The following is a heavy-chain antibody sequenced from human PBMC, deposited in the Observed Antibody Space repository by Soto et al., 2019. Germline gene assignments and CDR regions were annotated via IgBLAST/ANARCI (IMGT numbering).Heavy chain of an antibody. CDR1: GYSFTAHE. Sequence: ASVKVSCKASGYSFTAHEMDCGRQAPGQGLEWMGWINPNSGGTNYAQKFQGWVTMTRDTSISTAYMELSRLRSDDTAVYYCARGGYSGSYTNDAFDIWGQGTMVTVSS. V-gene: IGHV1-2*04. CDR2: INPNSGGT. D-gene: IGHD1-26*01. J-gene: IGHJ3*02. CDR3: ARGGYSGSYTNDAFDI.